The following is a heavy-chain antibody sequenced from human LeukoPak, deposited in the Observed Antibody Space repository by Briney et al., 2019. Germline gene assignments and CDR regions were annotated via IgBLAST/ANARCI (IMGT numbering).Heavy chain of an antibody. CDR1: GGSFSGYY. V-gene: IGHV4-34*01. Sequence: SETLSLTCAVYGGSFSGYYWSWIRQPPGKGLEGIGEINHSGSTNHNPSLKSRVTISVDTSQNQFSLKLSSVTAADTAVYYCARGLWFGEISLGYWGQGTLVTVSS. CDR2: INHSGST. D-gene: IGHD3-10*01. CDR3: ARGLWFGEISLGY. J-gene: IGHJ4*02.